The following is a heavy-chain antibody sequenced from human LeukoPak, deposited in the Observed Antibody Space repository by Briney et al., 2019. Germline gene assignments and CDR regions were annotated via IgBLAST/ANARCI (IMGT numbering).Heavy chain of an antibody. CDR1: GFTFSSYG. CDR2: ISYDGSNK. CDR3: AKSYDSSGFDY. D-gene: IGHD3-22*01. Sequence: GGSLRLSCAASGFTFSSYGMHWVRQAPGKGLEWVAVISYDGSNKYYADSVKGRFTISRDNSKDTPYLQMNSLRAEDTAVYYCAKSYDSSGFDYWGQGTLVTVSS. V-gene: IGHV3-30*18. J-gene: IGHJ4*02.